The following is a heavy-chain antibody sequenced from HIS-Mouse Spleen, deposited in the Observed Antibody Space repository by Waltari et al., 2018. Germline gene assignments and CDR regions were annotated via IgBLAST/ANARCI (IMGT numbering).Heavy chain of an antibody. Sequence: GGGVVQPGRSLRLSCAASGFTFSSYGMHWVRQAPGKGLEWVAVISYDGSNKYYAYSVKGRFTISRDNSKNTLYLQMNSLRAEDTAVYYCAKASSGWLDYWGQGTLVTVSS. D-gene: IGHD6-19*01. CDR3: AKASSGWLDY. J-gene: IGHJ4*02. V-gene: IGHV3-30*18. CDR1: GFTFSSYG. CDR2: ISYDGSNK.